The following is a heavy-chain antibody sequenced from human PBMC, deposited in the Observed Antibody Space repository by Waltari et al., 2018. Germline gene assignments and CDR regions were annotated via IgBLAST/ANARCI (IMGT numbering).Heavy chain of an antibody. Sequence: EVRLVESGGTLVQPGGSLRLSCGAFGFPFSGAGMNWVRQAPGKGLEWVAYISASGISIHYAASVKGRFTISRDNARNTLFLQMNNLRVDDTAVYYCAGPTWGQGTLVTVSS. V-gene: IGHV3-48*01. CDR1: GFPFSGAG. CDR3: AGPT. J-gene: IGHJ1*01. CDR2: ISASGISI.